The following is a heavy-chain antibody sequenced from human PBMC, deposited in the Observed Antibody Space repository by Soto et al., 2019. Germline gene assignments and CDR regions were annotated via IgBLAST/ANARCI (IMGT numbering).Heavy chain of an antibody. J-gene: IGHJ4*02. Sequence: ASVKVSCKASGHTFSSYAMHWVRQAPGQRLEWMGWINAGNGNTKYSQKFQGRVSITRDTSASTVYMELSSLRSEDTAVYYCARVTGYYVPDYWGQGTLVT. D-gene: IGHD3-9*01. CDR1: GHTFSSYA. V-gene: IGHV1-3*01. CDR3: ARVTGYYVPDY. CDR2: INAGNGNT.